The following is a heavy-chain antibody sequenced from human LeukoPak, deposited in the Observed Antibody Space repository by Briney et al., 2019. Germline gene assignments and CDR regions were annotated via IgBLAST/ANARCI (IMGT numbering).Heavy chain of an antibody. J-gene: IGHJ6*02. V-gene: IGHV3-30*18. CDR3: AKDHYYGSGSPYGMDV. CDR2: ISYDGSNK. D-gene: IGHD3-10*01. CDR1: GFTFSSYG. Sequence: PGGSLRLSCAASGFTFSSYGMHWVRQAPGKWLEWVAVISYDGSNKYYADSVKGRFTISRDNSKNTLYLQMNSLRAEDTAVYYCAKDHYYGSGSPYGMDVWGQGTTVTVSS.